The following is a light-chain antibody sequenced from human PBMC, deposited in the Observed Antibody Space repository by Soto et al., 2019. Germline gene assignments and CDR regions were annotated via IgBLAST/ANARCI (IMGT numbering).Light chain of an antibody. V-gene: IGLV1-44*01. CDR2: SNN. J-gene: IGLJ1*01. Sequence: QSVLTQPPSASGTPGQRGTISCSGSSSNIGSNTVNWYQQLPGTAPKLLIYSNNQRPSGVPDRFSGSKAGTSASLAISGRQSEDEADYDCAAWDDSLNALYVFGTGTKLTV. CDR1: SSNIGSNT. CDR3: AAWDDSLNALYV.